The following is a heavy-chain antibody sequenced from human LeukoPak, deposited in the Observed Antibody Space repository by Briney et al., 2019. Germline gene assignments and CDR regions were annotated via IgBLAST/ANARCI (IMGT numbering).Heavy chain of an antibody. CDR1: GFTFSNAW. CDR2: ISGSGGST. CDR3: ANGKYSSSWYSDY. J-gene: IGHJ4*02. Sequence: GGSLRLSCAASGFTFSNAWMSWVRQAPGKGLEWVSAISGSGGSTYYADSVKGRFTISRDNSKNTLYLQMNSLRAEDTAVYYCANGKYSSSWYSDYWGQGTLVTVSS. V-gene: IGHV3-23*01. D-gene: IGHD6-13*01.